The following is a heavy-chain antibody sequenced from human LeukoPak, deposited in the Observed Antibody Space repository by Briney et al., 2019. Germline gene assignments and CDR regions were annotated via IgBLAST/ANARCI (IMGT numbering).Heavy chain of an antibody. V-gene: IGHV4-39*01. CDR3: ARHVCDSSGQSCVSDY. CDR1: GGSISSSRYY. J-gene: IGHJ4*02. D-gene: IGHD3-22*01. CDR2: IYYSGST. Sequence: SQSLSLICPVSGGSISSSRYYSAWIRQPPGKGLDRFGRIYYSGSTYYNPSLKSRVTISIDTSKNQFSLQLSSVTAADTAVYYCARHVCDSSGQSCVSDYWGQGTLVTVSS.